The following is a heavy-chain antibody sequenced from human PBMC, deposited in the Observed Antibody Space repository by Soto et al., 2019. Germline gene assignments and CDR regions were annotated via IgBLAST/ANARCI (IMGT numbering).Heavy chain of an antibody. CDR2: ISAYNGNT. J-gene: IGHJ4*02. Sequence: QVQLVQSGAEVKKPGASVKVSCKASGYTFTSYGISWVRQAPGQGLEWMGWISAYNGNTNYAQKLQGRVTITTDTYTRTAYMERRSRRSDDTAVYYCARDMPEGSGSYYNGVDYWGQGTLVTVSS. V-gene: IGHV1-18*01. CDR3: ARDMPEGSGSYYNGVDY. D-gene: IGHD3-10*01. CDR1: GYTFTSYG.